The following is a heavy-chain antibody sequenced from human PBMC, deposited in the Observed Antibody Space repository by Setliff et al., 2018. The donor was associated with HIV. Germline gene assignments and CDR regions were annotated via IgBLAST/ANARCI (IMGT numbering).Heavy chain of an antibody. V-gene: IGHV3-30*02. CDR1: GFIFRSYG. Sequence: LRLSCAASGFIFRSYGMHWVRQAPGKGLEWVAFIRYDGTNKYYADSVKGRFTISRDNSKNTVYLQMNSLRAEDTAVYYCAKDGGAFDIWGQGTMVTVSS. J-gene: IGHJ3*02. CDR2: IRYDGTNK. CDR3: AKDGGAFDI.